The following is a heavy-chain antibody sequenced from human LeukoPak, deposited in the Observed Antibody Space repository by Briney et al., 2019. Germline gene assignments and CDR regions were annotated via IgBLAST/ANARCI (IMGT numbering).Heavy chain of an antibody. CDR3: ARQEHDYSTPGAYYYYYMDV. V-gene: IGHV5-51*01. CDR1: GYSFTSYW. CDR2: IYPGDSDT. D-gene: IGHD4-11*01. Sequence: GESLKISCKGSGYSFTSYWIGWVRQMPGKGLEWMGIIYPGDSDTRYSPSFQGQVTISADKSISTAYLQWSSLKASDTAMYYCARQEHDYSTPGAYYYYYMDVWGKGTTVTVSS. J-gene: IGHJ6*03.